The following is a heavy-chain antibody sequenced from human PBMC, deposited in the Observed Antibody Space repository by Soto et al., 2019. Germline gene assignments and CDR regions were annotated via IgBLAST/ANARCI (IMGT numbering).Heavy chain of an antibody. J-gene: IGHJ6*02. CDR3: ARGYYGMDV. CDR2: IKQDGSEK. V-gene: IGHV3-7*03. CDR1: GFTFSTYW. Sequence: EVQLVESGGGLVQPGGSLRLSCAASGFTFSTYWMNWVRQAPGKGLEWVAKIKQDGSEKHYVDSVKGRFTISRDNAKNSLYLQMNSLGAEDTAVYYCARGYYGMDVWGQGTKVTVSS.